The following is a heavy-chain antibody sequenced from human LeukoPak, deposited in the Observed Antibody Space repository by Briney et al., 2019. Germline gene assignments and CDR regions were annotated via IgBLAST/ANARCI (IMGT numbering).Heavy chain of an antibody. J-gene: IGHJ4*02. Sequence: PGGSLRLSCAASGFTLSSHGMHRVRQAPAKGLEWVPLISYDGSNKCYADSVKGRFTISRDNSKNTLYLQMNSLRAEDTAVYYCARARLAAAGTRWDCWGQGTLVTVSS. D-gene: IGHD6-13*01. CDR2: ISYDGSNK. V-gene: IGHV3-30*19. CDR1: GFTLSSHG. CDR3: ARARLAAAGTRWDC.